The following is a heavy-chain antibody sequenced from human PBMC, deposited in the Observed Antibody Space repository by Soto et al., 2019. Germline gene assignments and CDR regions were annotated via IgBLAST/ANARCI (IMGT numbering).Heavy chain of an antibody. CDR1: GYTFSSYG. CDR2: ISGYNGNT. D-gene: IGHD3-16*02. CDR3: ARDLVIQTTTGGVDF. J-gene: IGHJ4*02. V-gene: IGHV1-18*01. Sequence: QVQLVQSGAEVKTPGASVKVSCKASGYTFSSYGISWVRQAPGQGLEWMGWISGYNGNTNYAQKFQDRVTLTTDTSTNTAYMELRSLRSDDTAVYYCARDLVIQTTTGGVDFWGQGTLATVSS.